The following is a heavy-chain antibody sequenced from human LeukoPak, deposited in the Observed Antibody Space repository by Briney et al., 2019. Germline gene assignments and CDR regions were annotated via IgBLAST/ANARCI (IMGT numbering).Heavy chain of an antibody. CDR2: IYHSGST. D-gene: IGHD1-26*01. CDR1: GGSISSGYY. Sequence: PSETLSLTCTVSGGSISSGYYWGWIRQPPGKGLEWIGSIYHSGSTYYNPSLKSRVTISVDTSKNQFSLKLSSVTAADTAVYYCARMGEGDWFDPWGQGTLVTVSS. V-gene: IGHV4-38-2*02. J-gene: IGHJ5*02. CDR3: ARMGEGDWFDP.